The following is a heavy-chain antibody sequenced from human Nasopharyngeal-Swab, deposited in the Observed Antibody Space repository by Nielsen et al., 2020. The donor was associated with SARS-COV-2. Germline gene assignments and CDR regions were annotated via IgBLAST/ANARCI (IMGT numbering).Heavy chain of an antibody. J-gene: IGHJ4*02. Sequence: SETLSLTCTVSGYSISSGYYWGWIRQPPGKGLEWIGSAHPSGTTYYNPSLKSRVTISVDTSKNQFSLKLNSVIAADTAVYYCARGEWSSGSFDYWGQGTLVTVSS. CDR2: AHPSGTT. CDR1: GYSISSGYY. CDR3: ARGEWSSGSFDY. V-gene: IGHV4-38-2*02. D-gene: IGHD3-22*01.